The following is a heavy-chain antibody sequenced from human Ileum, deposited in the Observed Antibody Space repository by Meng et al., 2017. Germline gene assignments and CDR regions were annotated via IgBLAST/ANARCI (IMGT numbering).Heavy chain of an antibody. CDR2: IDTDGIGT. D-gene: IGHD6-6*01. V-gene: IGHV3-74*01. J-gene: IGHJ4*02. CDR1: GFAFSSLW. CDR3: VRLGGSSPVDY. Sequence: EVDLGGAGGGLVQPGGSLRLSCAASGFAFSSLWMHWVRQAPGKGLVWVSRIDTDGIGTTYADSVKGRFTISRDNAKNTLYLQMNSLRDEDTAVYYCVRLGGSSPVDYWGQGILVTVSS.